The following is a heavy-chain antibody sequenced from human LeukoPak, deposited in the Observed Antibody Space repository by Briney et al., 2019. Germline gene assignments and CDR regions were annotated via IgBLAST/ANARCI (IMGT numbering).Heavy chain of an antibody. CDR3: AKDYVMVRGVIAGRYFDY. CDR2: ISGSGGST. D-gene: IGHD3-10*01. CDR1: GFTVSSYA. V-gene: IGHV3-23*01. J-gene: IGHJ4*02. Sequence: PGGSLRLSCAASGFTVSSYAMSWVRQAPGKALEWVSAISGSGGSTYYADSVKGRFTISRDNSKNTLYLQMNSLRAEDTAVYYCAKDYVMVRGVIAGRYFDYWGQGTLVTVSS.